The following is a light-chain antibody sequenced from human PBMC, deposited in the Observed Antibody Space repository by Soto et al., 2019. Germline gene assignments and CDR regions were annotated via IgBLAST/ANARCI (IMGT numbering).Light chain of an antibody. CDR3: QQYGSSPWT. V-gene: IGKV3-20*01. Sequence: EIVLTQSPCTVCFSPLERSTLSGRASQSVSSSYLAWYQQKPGQAPRLLIYGASSRATGIPDRFSGSGSGTDFTLTISRLEPEDFAVYPCQQYGSSPWTFGQGTKVDIK. J-gene: IGKJ1*01. CDR2: GAS. CDR1: QSVSSSY.